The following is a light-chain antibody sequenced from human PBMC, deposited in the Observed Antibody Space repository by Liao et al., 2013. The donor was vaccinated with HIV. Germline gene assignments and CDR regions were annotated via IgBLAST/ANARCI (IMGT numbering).Light chain of an antibody. Sequence: SSGLTQPPSVSVAPGKTARITCGGNNIGSKSVHWYQQKPGQAPVLVIFHGIDRPSGISDRFSGSNSGNTATLTISGTQAMDEADYYCQAWDSSTPLYVFGTGTKVTVL. CDR2: HGI. CDR1: NIGSKS. J-gene: IGLJ1*01. CDR3: QAWDSSTPLYV. V-gene: IGLV3-21*01.